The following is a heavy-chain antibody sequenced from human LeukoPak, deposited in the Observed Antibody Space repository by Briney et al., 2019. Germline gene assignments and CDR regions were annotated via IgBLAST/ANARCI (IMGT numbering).Heavy chain of an antibody. V-gene: IGHV3-30*04. J-gene: IGHJ6*03. D-gene: IGHD3-3*01. Sequence: GGSLRLSCAASGFTFSSYAMHWVRQAPGKGLEWVAVISYDGSNKYYADSVKGRFTISRDNSKNTLYLQMNSLRAEDTALYYCARRADSNFWSGYYYYYYMDVWGKGTTVTVSS. CDR2: ISYDGSNK. CDR3: ARRADSNFWSGYYYYYYMDV. CDR1: GFTFSSYA.